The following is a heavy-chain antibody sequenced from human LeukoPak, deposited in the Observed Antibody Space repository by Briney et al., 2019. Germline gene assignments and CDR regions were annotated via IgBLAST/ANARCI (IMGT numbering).Heavy chain of an antibody. CDR3: ARDTGYSSGWYERAGFDY. CDR1: GYTFTGYY. Sequence: ASVKVSCKASGYTFTGYYMHWVRQAPGQGLEWMGWINPNSGGTNYAQKFQGWVTMTRDTSISTAYMELSRLRSDDTAVYYCARDTGYSSGWYERAGFDYWGQGTLVTVSS. V-gene: IGHV1-2*04. CDR2: INPNSGGT. J-gene: IGHJ4*02. D-gene: IGHD6-19*01.